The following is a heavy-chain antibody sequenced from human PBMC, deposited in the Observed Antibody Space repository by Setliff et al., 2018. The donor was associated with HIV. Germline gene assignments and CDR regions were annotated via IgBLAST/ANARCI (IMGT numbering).Heavy chain of an antibody. CDR1: GFTFSNFD. J-gene: IGHJ4*02. CDR2: ISGSGLRT. Sequence: GGSLRLSCAAFGFTFSNFDMSWVRQAPGKGLEWVSAISGSGLRTYYADSGKGRFTISRDNSKNTMYLQMSSLRAEDTAVYYCAKDPPSSSWYYFDYWGQGTLVTVSS. CDR3: AKDPPSSSWYYFDY. V-gene: IGHV3-23*01. D-gene: IGHD6-13*01.